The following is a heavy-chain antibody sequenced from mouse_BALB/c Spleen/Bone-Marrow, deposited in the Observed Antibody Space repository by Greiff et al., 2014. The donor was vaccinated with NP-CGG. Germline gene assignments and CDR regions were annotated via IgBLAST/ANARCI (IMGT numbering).Heavy chain of an antibody. CDR3: AKLGRAGYYFDY. J-gene: IGHJ2*01. Sequence: EVKLQESGPELEKPGASVKISCKTSGYSFTGYNMNWVKQTNGKSLEWIGNIDPYYGGTSYNQNFKGKATLTVDKPSTTAYMQLKSLTSEDSAVYYCAKLGRAGYYFDYWGQGTTLTVSS. CDR2: IDPYYGGT. CDR1: GYSFTGYN. V-gene: IGHV1-39*01. D-gene: IGHD4-1*01.